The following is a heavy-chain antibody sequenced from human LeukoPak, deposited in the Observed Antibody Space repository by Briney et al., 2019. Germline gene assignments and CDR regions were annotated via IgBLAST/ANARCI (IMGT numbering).Heavy chain of an antibody. CDR1: GYSINSGYY. CDR2: IYHSGST. Sequence: PSETLSLTCTVSGYSINSGYYWGWIRQPPRKGLEWIGSIYHSGSTYYNPSLKSRVTISVDTSKNQFSLKLSSVTAADTAVYYCARSHGSGSYYNQNDCWGQGALVSV. J-gene: IGHJ4*02. D-gene: IGHD3-10*01. V-gene: IGHV4-38-2*02. CDR3: ARSHGSGSYYNQNDC.